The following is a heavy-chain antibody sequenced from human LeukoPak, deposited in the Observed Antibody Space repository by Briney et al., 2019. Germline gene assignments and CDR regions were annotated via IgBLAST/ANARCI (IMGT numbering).Heavy chain of an antibody. Sequence: SETLSLTCTVSGGSISSSLYHWGWIRQSPGKNLEWLGSIYYTGTTHYNPSLKSRVTISVDTSKNQFSLKLSSVTAADTAVYYCAREYIAGIQLNGDAFDIWGQGTMVTVSS. D-gene: IGHD5-18*01. J-gene: IGHJ3*02. CDR2: IYYTGTT. V-gene: IGHV4-39*07. CDR3: AREYIAGIQLNGDAFDI. CDR1: GGSISSSLYH.